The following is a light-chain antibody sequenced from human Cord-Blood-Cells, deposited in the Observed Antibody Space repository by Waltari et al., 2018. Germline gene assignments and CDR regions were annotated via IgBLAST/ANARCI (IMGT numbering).Light chain of an antibody. J-gene: IGKJ2*03. Sequence: DIQMTQSPSSLSASVGDRVTITCRASQSIRSYLNWYQQKPGKAPKLLIDTASSLQSGVPSRFSGSGSGTDFTLTISSLQPEDFATYYCQQSYSTPPYSFGQGTKLEVK. V-gene: IGKV1-39*01. CDR3: QQSYSTPPYS. CDR1: QSIRSY. CDR2: TAS.